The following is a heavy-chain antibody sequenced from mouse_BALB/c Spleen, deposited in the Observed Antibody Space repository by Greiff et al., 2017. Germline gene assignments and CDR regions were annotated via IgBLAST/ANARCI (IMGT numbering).Heavy chain of an antibody. D-gene: IGHD2-10*02. CDR3: ARDEGYETLAMDY. V-gene: IGHV5-4*02. CDR2: ISDGGSYT. CDR1: GFTFSDYY. J-gene: IGHJ4*01. Sequence: EGQRVESGGGLVKPGGSLKLSCAASGFTFSDYYMYWVRQTPEKRLEWVATISDGGSYTYYPDSVKGRFTISRYNAKNNLYLQMSSLKSEDTAMYYCARDEGYETLAMDYWGQGTSVTVSS.